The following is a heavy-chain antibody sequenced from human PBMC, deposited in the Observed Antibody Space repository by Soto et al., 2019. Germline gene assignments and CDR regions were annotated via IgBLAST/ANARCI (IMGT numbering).Heavy chain of an antibody. V-gene: IGHV3-15*01. CDR3: TTTYYYGSGTHMGGF. CDR2: IKSKTDGGTT. J-gene: IGHJ4*02. D-gene: IGHD3-10*01. CDR1: GFTFNNAW. Sequence: EVQLVESGGGLVKPGGSLRLSCAASGFTFNNAWMSWVRQAPGKGLEWVGRIKSKTDGGTTDYAAPVKGRFAISRDDSKNTLYLQMNSLKTEDTAVYYCTTTYYYGSGTHMGGFWGQGTLVTVSS.